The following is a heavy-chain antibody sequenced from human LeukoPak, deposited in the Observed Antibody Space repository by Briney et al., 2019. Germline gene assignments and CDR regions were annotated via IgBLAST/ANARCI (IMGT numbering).Heavy chain of an antibody. V-gene: IGHV1-18*01. J-gene: IGHJ4*02. CDR2: ISAYNGNT. Sequence: GASVKVSYKAFGYTFTSYGISWVRQAPGQGLEWMGWISAYNGNTNYAQKLQGRVTMTTDTSTSTAYMELRSLRSDDTAVYYCAVTLGRITGTTFSDYWGQGTLVTVSS. CDR1: GYTFTSYG. D-gene: IGHD1-7*01. CDR3: AVTLGRITGTTFSDY.